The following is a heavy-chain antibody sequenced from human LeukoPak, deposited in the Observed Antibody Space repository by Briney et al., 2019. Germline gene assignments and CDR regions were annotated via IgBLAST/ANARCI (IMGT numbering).Heavy chain of an antibody. V-gene: IGHV4-34*01. Sequence: PPETLSLTCAVYGGSFSGYYWSWIRQPPGKGLEWIGEINHSGSTNYNPSLKSRVTISVDTPKNQFSLKLSSVTAADTAVYYCARGVYYYDSSGYYYDYWGQGTLVTVSS. J-gene: IGHJ4*02. D-gene: IGHD3-22*01. CDR1: GGSFSGYY. CDR3: ARGVYYYDSSGYYYDY. CDR2: INHSGST.